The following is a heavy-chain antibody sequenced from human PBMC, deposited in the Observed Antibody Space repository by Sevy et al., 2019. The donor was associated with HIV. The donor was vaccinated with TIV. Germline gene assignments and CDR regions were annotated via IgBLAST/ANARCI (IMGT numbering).Heavy chain of an antibody. D-gene: IGHD6-13*01. Sequence: ASVKVSCKASGRTFNSYAISWVRQAPGQGLEWMGGIIPMLGTAYYVQKFQDTVTITADESTSTAYMELSSLRSEDTAVYYYASSISWYASFDYWGQGTLVTVSS. CDR1: GRTFNSYA. CDR2: IIPMLGTA. V-gene: IGHV1-69*13. CDR3: ASSISWYASFDY. J-gene: IGHJ4*02.